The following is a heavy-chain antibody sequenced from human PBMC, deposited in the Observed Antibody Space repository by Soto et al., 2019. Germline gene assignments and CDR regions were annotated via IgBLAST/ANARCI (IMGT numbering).Heavy chain of an antibody. J-gene: IGHJ4*02. Sequence: QVQLVQSGAEVKKPGSSVKVSCKASGGIFSTYAISWLRQAPGQGLEGMGGIIPIFGTPNYAQRFQGRVTITADESTSTAYMELSRVRSEDTAVYYCARDRDDYGSGNYYNRIDFWGQGTLVTVSS. V-gene: IGHV1-69*01. CDR2: IIPIFGTP. CDR1: GGIFSTYA. D-gene: IGHD3-10*01. CDR3: ARDRDDYGSGNYYNRIDF.